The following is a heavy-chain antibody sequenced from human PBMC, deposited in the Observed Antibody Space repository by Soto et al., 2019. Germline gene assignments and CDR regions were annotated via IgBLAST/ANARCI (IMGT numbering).Heavy chain of an antibody. V-gene: IGHV1-8*01. CDR1: GYTFTSYD. Sequence: GASVKVSCKASGYTFTSYDINWVRQATGQGLEWMGWMNPNSGNTGYAQKFQGRVTMTRNTSISTAYMELSSLRSEDTAVYYCARGVAAAGQRDYWGQGTLVTVSS. CDR2: MNPNSGNT. J-gene: IGHJ4*02. CDR3: ARGVAAAGQRDY. D-gene: IGHD6-13*01.